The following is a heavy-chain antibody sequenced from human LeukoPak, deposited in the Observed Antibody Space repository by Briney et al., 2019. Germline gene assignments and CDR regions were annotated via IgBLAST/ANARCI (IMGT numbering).Heavy chain of an antibody. D-gene: IGHD5-18*01. CDR3: ARDRDTAMVHGMDV. CDR2: ISSSSIYI. J-gene: IGHJ6*02. V-gene: IGHV3-21*01. CDR1: GFTFSTYR. Sequence: GGTLRPSRAASGFTFSTYRMNWVRQAPGKGLEWFSSISSSSIYIYYADSVNGRFTSSRDNAKNSLYLQMNSLRAEDTAVYYCARDRDTAMVHGMDVWGQGTTVTVSS.